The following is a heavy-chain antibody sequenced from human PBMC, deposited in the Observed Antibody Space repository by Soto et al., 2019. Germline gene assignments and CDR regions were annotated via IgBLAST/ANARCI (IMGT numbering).Heavy chain of an antibody. V-gene: IGHV3-23*01. CDR2: ILVGGST. CDR1: GFICSSYD. CDR3: AKATATGGGAFEI. J-gene: IGHJ3*02. D-gene: IGHD2-8*02. Sequence: TGGSLRLSCAASGFICSSYDMSWVRQAPGKGLEWVSTILVGGSTHYEDSVKGRFTISRDRSKNTVYLQMNSLTAGDTAVYYCAKATATGGGAFEICGQGTMVTVSS.